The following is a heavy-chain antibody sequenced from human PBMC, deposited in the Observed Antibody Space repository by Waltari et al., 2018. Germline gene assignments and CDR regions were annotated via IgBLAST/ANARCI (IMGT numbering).Heavy chain of an antibody. V-gene: IGHV3-30*04. J-gene: IGHJ6*02. CDR2: ISYNGRNT. Sequence: QVQLVESGGGVVQPGRSLRLSCAASEFTFSSYAMHWVRQAPGKGREWVAVISYNGRNTYYVDSVKGRFTISRDNSKKTLYLQMNSLRAEDTAVYYCARDYCDRTNCHGMDVWGQGTTVTVSS. CDR1: EFTFSSYA. CDR3: ARDYCDRTNCHGMDV. D-gene: IGHD3-22*01.